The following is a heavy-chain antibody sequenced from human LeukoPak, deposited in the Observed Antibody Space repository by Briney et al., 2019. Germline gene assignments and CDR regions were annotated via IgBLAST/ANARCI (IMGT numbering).Heavy chain of an antibody. Sequence: GRSLRLSCAASGFTFSSYRMSWVCQAPGKRLEWVANIKQNGSEKYYVDSVKGRFTISSDNAKNSLYLQMNSVGAEDTAVYYCARVNDSSALDYWGQGTLVTVSS. D-gene: IGHD3-22*01. CDR2: IKQNGSEK. CDR3: ARVNDSSALDY. CDR1: GFTFSSYR. V-gene: IGHV3-7*01. J-gene: IGHJ4*02.